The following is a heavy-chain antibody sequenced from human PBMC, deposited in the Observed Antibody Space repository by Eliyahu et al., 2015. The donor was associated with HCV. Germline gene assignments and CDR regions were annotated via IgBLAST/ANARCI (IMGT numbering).Heavy chain of an antibody. V-gene: IGHV4-39*01. CDR3: ASTPYLVQIDY. CDR1: GGSISRSSYY. D-gene: IGHD2-15*01. J-gene: IGHJ4*02. Sequence: QLQVQESGPGLVKPSETLSLTCTVSGGSISRSSYYWGWIRQPPGKGLEWIGSIYYSGNTYYNPSLKSRVTISVDTSKNQFSLKLSSVTAADTAVYYCASTPYLVQIDYWGQGTLVTVSS. CDR2: IYYSGNT.